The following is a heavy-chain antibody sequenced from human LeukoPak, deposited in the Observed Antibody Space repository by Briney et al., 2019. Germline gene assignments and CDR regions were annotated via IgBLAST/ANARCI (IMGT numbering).Heavy chain of an antibody. Sequence: SETLSLTCTVSGGSITNHYWSWIRQPPGKGLEWIGEINHSGSTNYNPSLKSRVTISVDTSKNQFSLKLSSVTAADTAVYYCARGHRGAYGDYWGQGTLVTVPS. V-gene: IGHV4-34*01. CDR2: INHSGST. CDR1: GGSITNHY. D-gene: IGHD5-12*01. J-gene: IGHJ4*02. CDR3: ARGHRGAYGDY.